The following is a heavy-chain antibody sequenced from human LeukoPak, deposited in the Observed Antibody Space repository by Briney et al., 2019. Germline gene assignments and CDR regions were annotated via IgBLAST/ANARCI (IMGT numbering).Heavy chain of an antibody. Sequence: GGSLRLSCAASGFTFSSYGMHWVRQAPGKGLEWVAVIWYDGSNKYYADSVKGRFTISRDNSKNTLYLQMNSLRAEDTAVYYCARGILRWEWFQTPDFDYWGQGTLVTVSS. CDR3: ARGILRWEWFQTPDFDY. J-gene: IGHJ4*02. CDR2: IWYDGSNK. CDR1: GFTFSSYG. D-gene: IGHD2-21*01. V-gene: IGHV3-33*01.